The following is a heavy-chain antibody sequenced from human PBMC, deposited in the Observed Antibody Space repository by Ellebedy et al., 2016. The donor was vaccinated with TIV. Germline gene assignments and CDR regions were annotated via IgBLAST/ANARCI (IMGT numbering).Heavy chain of an antibody. CDR3: AKDNDSYGQHDAFYI. D-gene: IGHD5-18*01. CDR2: ISWNSGSI. Sequence: SLKISCAASGFTFDDYAMHWVRQAPGKGLEWVSGISWNSGSIGYADSVKGRFTISRDNAKNSLYLQMNSLRAEDTALYYCAKDNDSYGQHDAFYIWGQGTMVTVSS. J-gene: IGHJ3*02. V-gene: IGHV3-9*01. CDR1: GFTFDDYA.